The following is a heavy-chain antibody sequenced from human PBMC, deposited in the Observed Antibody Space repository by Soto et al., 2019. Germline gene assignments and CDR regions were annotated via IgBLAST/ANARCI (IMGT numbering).Heavy chain of an antibody. V-gene: IGHV4-39*01. D-gene: IGHD3-3*01. Sequence: QLQLQESGPGLVKPSETLSLTCTVSGGSISSSSYYWGWIRQPPGKGLEWIGSIYYSGSTYYNPSLKSRVTISVDTSKNQFSLKLSSVTAADTAVYYCARTQQYYDFWSGYTRGAFDIWGQGTMVTVSS. CDR2: IYYSGST. J-gene: IGHJ3*02. CDR3: ARTQQYYDFWSGYTRGAFDI. CDR1: GGSISSSSYY.